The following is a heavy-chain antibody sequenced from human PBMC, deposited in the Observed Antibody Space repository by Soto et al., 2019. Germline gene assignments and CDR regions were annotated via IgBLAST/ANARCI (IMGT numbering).Heavy chain of an antibody. CDR1: GFTFSSYA. J-gene: IGHJ3*02. Sequence: GGSLRLSCAASGFTFSSYAMSWVRHAPGKGREWVSAISGSGGSTYYADSVKGRFTISRDTSKNTLYLQMNSLRAEDTAVYYCAKDAGSSGYYYVPPLAFDIWGQGTMVTVSS. V-gene: IGHV3-23*01. CDR2: ISGSGGST. D-gene: IGHD3-22*01. CDR3: AKDAGSSGYYYVPPLAFDI.